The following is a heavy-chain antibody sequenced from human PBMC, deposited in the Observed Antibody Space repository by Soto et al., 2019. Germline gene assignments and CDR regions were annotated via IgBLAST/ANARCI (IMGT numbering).Heavy chain of an antibody. Sequence: QVQLVESGGGVVQPGRSLRLSCAASGFTFSSYAMHWVRQAPGKGLEWVAVISYDGSNKYYADSVKGRFTISRDNSKNTLYLQMNSLRAEDTAVYYCARAYSSGWFLGDYWGQGILVTVSS. CDR2: ISYDGSNK. V-gene: IGHV3-30-3*01. D-gene: IGHD6-19*01. J-gene: IGHJ4*02. CDR3: ARAYSSGWFLGDY. CDR1: GFTFSSYA.